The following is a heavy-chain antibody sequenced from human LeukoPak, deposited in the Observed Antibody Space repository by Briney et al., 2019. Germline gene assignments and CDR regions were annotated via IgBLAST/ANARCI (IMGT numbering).Heavy chain of an antibody. V-gene: IGHV3-74*01. D-gene: IGHD1-26*01. CDR1: GFTFSSYA. CDR2: INSDGSST. J-gene: IGHJ4*02. CDR3: ARATGSYYSIGY. Sequence: GGSLRLSCAASGFTFSSYAMSWVRQAPGKGLLWVSRINSDGSSTSYADSVKGRFTISRDNAKNTLYLQMNSLRAEDTAVYYCARATGSYYSIGYWGQGTLVTVSS.